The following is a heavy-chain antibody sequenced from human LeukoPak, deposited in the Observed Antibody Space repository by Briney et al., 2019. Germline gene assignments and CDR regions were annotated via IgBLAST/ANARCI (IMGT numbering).Heavy chain of an antibody. D-gene: IGHD6-6*01. CDR3: ARRRVGRPADY. CDR1: GGSFSGYY. J-gene: IGHJ4*02. CDR2: INHSGST. Sequence: SETLSLTCAVYGGSFSGYYWSWIRQPPGKGLEWIGEINHSGSTNYNPSLKSRVTISVDTSKNQFSLKLSSVTAADTAVDYCARRRVGRPADYWGQGTLVTVSS. V-gene: IGHV4-34*01.